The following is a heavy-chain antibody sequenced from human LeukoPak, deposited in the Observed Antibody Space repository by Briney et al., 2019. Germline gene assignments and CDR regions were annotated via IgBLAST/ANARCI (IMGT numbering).Heavy chain of an antibody. J-gene: IGHJ4*01. D-gene: IGHD6-6*01. CDR3: ARYSSSSGGASYYLDY. CDR2: ISGDGSVA. V-gene: IGHV3-74*01. CDR1: GVTLRNYW. Sequence: TGGSLRLSCTASGVTLRNYWMHWVRQVPGKRLVWVSRISGDGSVANYADSVQGRFTISRDNAKNMLYLQINSLRSEDTAVYFCARYSSSSGGASYYLDYWGHGTLLTVSS.